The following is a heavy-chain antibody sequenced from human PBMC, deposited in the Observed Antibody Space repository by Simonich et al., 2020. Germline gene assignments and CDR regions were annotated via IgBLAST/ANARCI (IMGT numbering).Heavy chain of an antibody. J-gene: IGHJ3*02. D-gene: IGHD2-2*01. CDR1: GGSFSGYY. CDR2: INHSGST. Sequence: GAGLLKPSKTLSLTCTVYGGSFSGYYWRWIRQPPGKGLEWIGEINHSGSTNYNPSLKSRVTISVDTSKNQFSLKLSSVTAADTAVCYCERHVWLGYGRSTSCYDAFDIWGQGTMVTVSS. CDR3: ERHVWLGYGRSTSCYDAFDI. V-gene: IGHV4-34*01.